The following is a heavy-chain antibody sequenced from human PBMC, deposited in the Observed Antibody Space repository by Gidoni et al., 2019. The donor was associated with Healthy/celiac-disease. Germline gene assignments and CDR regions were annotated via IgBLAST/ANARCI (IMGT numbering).Heavy chain of an antibody. D-gene: IGHD3-22*01. J-gene: IGHJ3*02. CDR1: GFTFSSYS. CDR2: ISSSSSYI. CDR3: ARDVADYYDSSGYSDAFDI. Sequence: EVQLVESGGGLVKPGGSLRLSCAASGFTFSSYSMNWVRQAPGKGLGWVSSISSSSSYIYYADSGKGRFTSSRDNAKNSLYLQMNSLRAEDTAVYYCARDVADYYDSSGYSDAFDIWGQGTMVTVSS. V-gene: IGHV3-21*01.